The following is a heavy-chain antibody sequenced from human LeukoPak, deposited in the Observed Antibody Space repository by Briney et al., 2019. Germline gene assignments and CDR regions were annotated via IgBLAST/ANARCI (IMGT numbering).Heavy chain of an antibody. J-gene: IGHJ2*01. CDR2: ISRNSGSI. CDR3: AKAIGSMYFDL. CDR1: GFTFDDYA. D-gene: IGHD5-12*01. V-gene: IGHV3-9*01. Sequence: GGSLRLSCAASGFTFDDYAMHWVRQAPGKGLEWVSGISRNSGSIGYADSVKGRFTISRDNAKNSLYLQMNSLRAEDTALYYCAKAIGSMYFDLWGRGTLVTVSS.